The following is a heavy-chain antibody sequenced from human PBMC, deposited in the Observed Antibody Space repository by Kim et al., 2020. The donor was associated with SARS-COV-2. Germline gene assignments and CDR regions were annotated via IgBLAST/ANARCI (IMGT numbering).Heavy chain of an antibody. CDR2: IIPIFGIA. V-gene: IGHV1-69*04. Sequence: SVKVSCKSSGGTFSSYAISWVRQAPGQGLEWMGRIIPIFGIANYAQKFQGRVTITADKSTSTAYMELSSLRSEDTAVYYCARAPVEMATTLPWRVYGMDVWGQGTTVTVSS. CDR3: ARAPVEMATTLPWRVYGMDV. J-gene: IGHJ6*02. CDR1: GGTFSSYA. D-gene: IGHD1-1*01.